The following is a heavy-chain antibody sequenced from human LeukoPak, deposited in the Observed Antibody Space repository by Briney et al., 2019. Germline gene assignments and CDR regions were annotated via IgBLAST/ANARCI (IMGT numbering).Heavy chain of an antibody. D-gene: IGHD2-15*01. Sequence: SETLSLTCTVSGGSISSYYWSWIWQPAGKGLEWIGRIYTSGSTNYNPSLKSRVTMSVDTSKNQFSLKLSSVTAADTAVYYCARDSVVVVAATHAFDIWGQGTMVTVSS. V-gene: IGHV4-4*07. CDR3: ARDSVVVVAATHAFDI. J-gene: IGHJ3*02. CDR2: IYTSGST. CDR1: GGSISSYY.